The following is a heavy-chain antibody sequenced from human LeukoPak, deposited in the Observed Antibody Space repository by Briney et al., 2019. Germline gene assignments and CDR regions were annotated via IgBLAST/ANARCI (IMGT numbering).Heavy chain of an antibody. D-gene: IGHD6-13*01. CDR2: INPTGGST. Sequence: GASVKVSCKASGYTFPSYFMHWVRQAPGQGLEWMGIINPTGGSTTYAQKFQGRVTITADESTSTAYMELSSLRSEDTAVYYCAVGSSSWYVYWGQGTLVTVSS. J-gene: IGHJ4*02. CDR1: GYTFPSYF. V-gene: IGHV1-46*01. CDR3: AVGSSSWYVY.